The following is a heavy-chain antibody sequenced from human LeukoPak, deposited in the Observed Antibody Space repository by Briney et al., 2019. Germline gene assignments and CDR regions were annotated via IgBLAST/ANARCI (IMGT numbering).Heavy chain of an antibody. Sequence: GGSLRLSCAASGITFTSYWMSWVRQAPGKGLEWVANIKQDGSEKYHVDSVKGRFTISRDNAKNSLYLQMNSLRAEDTAVYYCASRDGYNPGAFDIWGQGTMVTVSS. CDR1: GITFTSYW. J-gene: IGHJ3*02. CDR3: ASRDGYNPGAFDI. V-gene: IGHV3-7*01. CDR2: IKQDGSEK. D-gene: IGHD5-24*01.